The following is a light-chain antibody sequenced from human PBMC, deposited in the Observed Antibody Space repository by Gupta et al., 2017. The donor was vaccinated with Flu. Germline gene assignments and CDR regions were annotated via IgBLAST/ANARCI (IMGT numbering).Light chain of an antibody. Sequence: DTITSSARSSSVGDNNYVAWYHQLPGQTPKLIVYDVDTRPSGVPDRFSGSKSGISATLTIAGLQAGEEADYYCGSQGGTHSVWVFGGGTKLTVL. CDR1: SSSVGDNNY. CDR3: GSQGGTHSVWV. CDR2: DVD. J-gene: IGLJ3*02. V-gene: IGLV2-11*03.